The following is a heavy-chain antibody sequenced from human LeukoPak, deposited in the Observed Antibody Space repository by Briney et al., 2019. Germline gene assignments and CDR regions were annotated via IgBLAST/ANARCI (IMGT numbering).Heavy chain of an antibody. D-gene: IGHD5-18*01. CDR1: GFTFSSYW. CDR2: IKQDGSEK. V-gene: IGHV3-7*01. J-gene: IGHJ4*02. CDR3: ARDMGGGYSYGSAYFDY. Sequence: GGSLRLSCAASGFTFSSYWMSWVRQAPGKGLEWVANIKQDGSEKYYVDSVKGRFTISRDNAKNSLYLQMNRLRAEDTAVYYCARDMGGGYSYGSAYFDYWGQGTLVTVSS.